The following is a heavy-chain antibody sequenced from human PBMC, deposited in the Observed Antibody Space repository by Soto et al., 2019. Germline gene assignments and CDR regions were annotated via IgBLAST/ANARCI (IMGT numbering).Heavy chain of an antibody. D-gene: IGHD3-10*01. CDR2: INHSGST. V-gene: IGHV4-34*01. J-gene: IGHJ6*02. CDR1: GGSFRGYY. CDR3: ARGRKSTTRILWFGELLEPYYYYGMDV. Sequence: SETLSLTCAFYGGSFRGYYWSWISQPPGKGLGWIGEINHSGSTNYNPSLKSRVTISVDTSKNQFSLKLSPVTAADTAVYYCARGRKSTTRILWFGELLEPYYYYGMDVWGQGTTVT.